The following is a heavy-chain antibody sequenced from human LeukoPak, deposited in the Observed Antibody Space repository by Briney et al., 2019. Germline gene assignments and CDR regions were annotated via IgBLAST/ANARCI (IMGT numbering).Heavy chain of an antibody. CDR3: ARGYGDYGKYYFDS. CDR1: GFTISNYW. D-gene: IGHD4-17*01. V-gene: IGHV3-7*02. J-gene: IGHJ4*02. CDR2: IKQDGSEK. Sequence: GGSLRLSCAASGFTISNYWMSWVRQAPGKGLEWVANIKQDGSEKKYVDSVKGRFSISRDNAKNSLYLQMNRLRAEDTAVYYCARGYGDYGKYYFDSWGQGTLVTVSS.